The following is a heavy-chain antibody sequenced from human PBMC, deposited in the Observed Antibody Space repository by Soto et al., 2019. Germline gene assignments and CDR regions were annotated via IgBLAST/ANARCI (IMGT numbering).Heavy chain of an antibody. J-gene: IGHJ4*02. CDR3: ARHSTSNYDILTGYYLAYFDY. Sequence: PSETLSLTCTVSGGSISSSSYYWGWIRQPPGKGLEWIGSIYYSGSTYYNPSLKSRVTISVDTSKNQFSLKLSSVTAADTAVYYCARHSTSNYDILTGYYLAYFDYWGQGTLVTVSS. V-gene: IGHV4-39*01. CDR2: IYYSGST. CDR1: GGSISSSSYY. D-gene: IGHD3-9*01.